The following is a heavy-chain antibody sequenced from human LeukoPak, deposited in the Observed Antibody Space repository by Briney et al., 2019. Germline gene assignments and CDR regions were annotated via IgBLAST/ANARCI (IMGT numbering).Heavy chain of an antibody. CDR3: AKSGLNRFDY. D-gene: IGHD2-15*01. V-gene: IGHV3-23*01. Sequence: PGGSLRLSCAASGFTFSSYAMSGVRQAPGKGVEWGSTISGGGGTPYYADSVKGGFTISRDNSKNTLFLQMNSLRVEDTAVYYCAKSGLNRFDYWGQGALVTVSS. CDR2: ISGGGGTP. J-gene: IGHJ4*02. CDR1: GFTFSSYA.